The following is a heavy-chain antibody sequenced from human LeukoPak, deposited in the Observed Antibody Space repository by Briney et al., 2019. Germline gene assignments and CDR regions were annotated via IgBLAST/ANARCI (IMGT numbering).Heavy chain of an antibody. V-gene: IGHV1-2*02. CDR3: ARDLYYDFWSGSSYDAFDI. D-gene: IGHD3-3*01. CDR2: INPNSGGT. CDR1: GYTFTSYD. J-gene: IGHJ3*02. Sequence: GASVKVSCKASGYTFTSYDINWVRQAPGQGLEWMGWINPNSGGTNYAQKFQGRVTMTRDTSISTAYMELSRLRSDDTAVYYCARDLYYDFWSGSSYDAFDIWGQGTMVTVSS.